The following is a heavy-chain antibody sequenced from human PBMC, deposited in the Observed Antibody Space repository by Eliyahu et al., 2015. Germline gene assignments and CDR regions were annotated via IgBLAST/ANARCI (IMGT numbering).Heavy chain of an antibody. CDR2: IHNTGST. D-gene: IGHD1-1*01. V-gene: IGHV4-61*02. J-gene: IGHJ4*02. CDR1: GDSITKNSYY. Sequence: QVQLQESGPVLVKPSQTLSVTCSVSGDSITKNSYYWTWIRQPAGKGLEWIGRIHNTGSTNYNPSLRSRLTISLDPSKNQFSLHLTSVTAADTGVYYCAKLRDASGRDYWGQGILVTVS. CDR3: AKLRDASGRDY.